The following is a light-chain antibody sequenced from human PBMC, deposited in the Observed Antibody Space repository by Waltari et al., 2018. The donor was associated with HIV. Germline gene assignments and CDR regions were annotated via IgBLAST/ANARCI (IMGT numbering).Light chain of an antibody. J-gene: IGLJ2*01. CDR3: ATWEDSLSGRGV. CDR2: KNS. V-gene: IGLV1-47*01. Sequence: LLTQPTSASGSPGQRGPLCCLVSASNIGTKHESCYQQLPGAAPRLLIYKNSHRPSGVPDRFSGSKSGTAASLAISGRRAEDEAEDYCATWEDSLSGRGVFGGGTKLTVL. CDR1: ASNIGTKH.